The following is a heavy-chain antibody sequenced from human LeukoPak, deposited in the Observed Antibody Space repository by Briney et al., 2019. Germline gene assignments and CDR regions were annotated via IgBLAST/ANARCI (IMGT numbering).Heavy chain of an antibody. J-gene: IGHJ6*01. CDR1: GYTFTSYG. CDR2: ISAYNGNT. V-gene: IGHV1-18*01. Sequence: ASVNLSCKASGYTFTSYGITWLRHAPGQGLEWMGWISAYNGNTNYAQKLQGRVTMTTDTSTSTAYMELRSLRSDDTAVYYCSRDDDYGDYGMDVWGEGTTVTVSS. D-gene: IGHD4-17*01. CDR3: SRDDDYGDYGMDV.